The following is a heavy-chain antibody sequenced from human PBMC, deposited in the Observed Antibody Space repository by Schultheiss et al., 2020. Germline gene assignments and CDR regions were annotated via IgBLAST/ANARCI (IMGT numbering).Heavy chain of an antibody. J-gene: IGHJ4*02. CDR2: ISWNSGSI. CDR3: ARLPADTTMGDY. CDR1: GFTVSSNY. D-gene: IGHD5-18*01. V-gene: IGHV3-66*03. Sequence: GESLKISCAASGFTVSSNYMSWVRQAPGKGLEWVSGISWNSGSIGYADSVKGRFTISRDNSKNTLYLQMNSLRAEDTAVYYCARLPADTTMGDYWGQGTLVTVSS.